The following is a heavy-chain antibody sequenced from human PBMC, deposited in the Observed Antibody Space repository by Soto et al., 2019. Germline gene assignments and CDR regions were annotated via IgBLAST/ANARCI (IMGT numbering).Heavy chain of an antibody. Sequence: GGSLRLSCAASGFIFSNFGLSWVRQAPGKGLEWVSGISSSGDKTYYADSVKGRFTISRDNSKNTLYLQMNSLRAEDTAIYYCVSRVAVPRGFGHWGQGTLVTVSS. CDR3: VSRVAVPRGFGH. V-gene: IGHV3-23*01. CDR2: ISSSGDKT. D-gene: IGHD2-15*01. CDR1: GFIFSNFG. J-gene: IGHJ1*01.